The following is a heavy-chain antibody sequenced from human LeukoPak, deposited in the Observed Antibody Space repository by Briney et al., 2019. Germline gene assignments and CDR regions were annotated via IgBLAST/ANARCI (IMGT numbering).Heavy chain of an antibody. J-gene: IGHJ4*02. D-gene: IGHD5-12*01. CDR3: ASEMAFDY. Sequence: PGGSLRLSCAASGFTFSSYATHWVRQAPGKGLEWVAVISYDGSNKYYADSVKGRFTISRDNSKNTLYLQMNSLRAEDTAVYYCASEMAFDYWGQGTLVTVSS. CDR2: ISYDGSNK. V-gene: IGHV3-30-3*01. CDR1: GFTFSSYA.